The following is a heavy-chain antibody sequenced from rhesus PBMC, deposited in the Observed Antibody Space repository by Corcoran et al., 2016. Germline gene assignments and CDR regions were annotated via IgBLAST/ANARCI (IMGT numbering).Heavy chain of an antibody. CDR1: GGSISSSYYY. V-gene: IGHV4-122*02. CDR2: ISYSGST. Sequence: QVQLQESGPGLVKPSETLSPTCAVSGGSISSSYYYWSWIRQAPGKGLEWIGYISYSGSTSYNPSLKSRVTISRDTSKNQFSLKLSSVTAADTAVYYCARGDSGSPFSYWGQGVLVTVSS. CDR3: ARGDSGSPFSY. J-gene: IGHJ4*01. D-gene: IGHD6-25*01.